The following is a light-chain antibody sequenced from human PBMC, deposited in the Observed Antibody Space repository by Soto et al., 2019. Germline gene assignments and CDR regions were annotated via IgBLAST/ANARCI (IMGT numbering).Light chain of an antibody. V-gene: IGLV1-40*01. J-gene: IGLJ1*01. Sequence: QSVLTQPPSVSGAPGQRVTISCTGSSSNIGAGYDVYWYQHLPGTAPKLLIYGNSNRPSGVPDRFSGSKSGTSASLAITGLLAEDEAHYYCQSYDTSLSAPYVFGTGTKVTVL. CDR1: SSNIGAGYD. CDR2: GNS. CDR3: QSYDTSLSAPYV.